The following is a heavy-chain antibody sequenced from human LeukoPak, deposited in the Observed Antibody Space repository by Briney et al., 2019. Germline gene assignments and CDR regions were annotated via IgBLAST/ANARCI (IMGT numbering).Heavy chain of an antibody. D-gene: IGHD6-13*01. CDR3: AKDGSSSWYQSGNFDY. CDR1: GFTFDDYT. Sequence: GGSLRLSCAASGFTFDDYTMHWVRQAPGKGLEWVSLISWDGGSTYYADSVKGRFTISGDNSKNSLYLQMNSLRTEDTALYSCAKDGSSSWYQSGNFDYWGQGTLVTVSS. CDR2: ISWDGGST. V-gene: IGHV3-43*01. J-gene: IGHJ4*02.